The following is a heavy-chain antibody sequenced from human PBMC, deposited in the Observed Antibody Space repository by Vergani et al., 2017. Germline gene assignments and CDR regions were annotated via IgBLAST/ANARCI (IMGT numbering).Heavy chain of an antibody. CDR1: GFTFSSYG. CDR3: AKEYGYYGSGSYFFHVENWFDP. Sequence: QVQLVESGGGVVQPGRSLRLSCAASGFTFSSYGMHWVRQAPGKGLEWVAVISYDGSNKYYADSVQGRFTISRDNSKNTLYLQMHSLRAEDTAVYYCAKEYGYYGSGSYFFHVENWFDPWGQGTLVTVSS. J-gene: IGHJ5*02. D-gene: IGHD3-10*01. CDR2: ISYDGSNK. V-gene: IGHV3-30*18.